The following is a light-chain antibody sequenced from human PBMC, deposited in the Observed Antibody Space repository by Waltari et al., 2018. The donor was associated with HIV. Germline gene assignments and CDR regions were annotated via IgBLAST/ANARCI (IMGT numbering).Light chain of an antibody. V-gene: IGLV1-47*01. CDR2: RNN. CDR3: ATRDGSLKV. Sequence: QSVLTQPPSASGTPGQGVTISCVGDSSNIGSNYVYWYQQLPGTAPKVLIYRNNQRPSGVPDRFSGCKSGASASLTISGLRSADEAVYFCATRDGSLKVFGGGTKLTVL. J-gene: IGLJ3*02. CDR1: SSNIGSNY.